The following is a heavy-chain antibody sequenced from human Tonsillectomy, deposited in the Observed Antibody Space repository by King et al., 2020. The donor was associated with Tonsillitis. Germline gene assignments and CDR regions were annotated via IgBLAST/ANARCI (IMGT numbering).Heavy chain of an antibody. Sequence: VQLVESGGGAVQPGRSLRLSCVGSGFTFRSFGMEWVRQAPGKGLDWVAIIPHDGSEIYYADSVKGRFTISRDNSKSTMYLQMDSLRVEDTGVYFCARDGAGRYTNGLFFYNYALDVWGRGTTVSVSS. V-gene: IGHV3-33*05. D-gene: IGHD2-2*02. CDR1: GFTFRSFG. J-gene: IGHJ6*02. CDR3: ARDGAGRYTNGLFFYNYALDV. CDR2: IPHDGSEI.